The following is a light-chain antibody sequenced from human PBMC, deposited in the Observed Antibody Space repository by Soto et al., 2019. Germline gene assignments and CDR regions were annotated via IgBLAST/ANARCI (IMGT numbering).Light chain of an antibody. V-gene: IGLV2-14*01. CDR1: SSDVGGYNY. CDR2: EVS. J-gene: IGLJ2*01. CDR3: SSSTSSGTLL. Sequence: QSVLTQPASVSGSPGQSITISCTGTSSDVGGYNYVSWYQQHPGKAPKLMIYEVSNRPSGVSNRFSGSKSGNTASLTISGLQAEDEADYYCSSSTSSGTLLFGGGTKVTVL.